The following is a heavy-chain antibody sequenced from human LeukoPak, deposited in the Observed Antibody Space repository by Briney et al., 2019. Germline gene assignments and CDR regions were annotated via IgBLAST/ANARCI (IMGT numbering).Heavy chain of an antibody. J-gene: IGHJ3*02. CDR2: IYSGGST. CDR1: GGSISSSSYY. Sequence: SETLSLTCTVSGGSISSSSYYWDWIRQSPGKGLEWIGNIYSGGSTYYTPSLKSRVTISVDTSKNQFSLKLSSVTAADTAIYFCARHSRSGSGGYKNAFDIWGQGTMVTVSS. D-gene: IGHD5-12*01. CDR3: ARHSRSGSGGYKNAFDI. V-gene: IGHV4-39*01.